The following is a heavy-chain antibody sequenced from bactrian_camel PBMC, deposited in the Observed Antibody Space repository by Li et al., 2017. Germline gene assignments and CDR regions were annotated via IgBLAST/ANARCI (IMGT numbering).Heavy chain of an antibody. Sequence: DVQLVESGGGLVQPGGSLRLSCASSALTLSSADVNWVRQAPGKGLEWVSGINPGGSPYYADSVKGRFTISRDNAKNTLYLQLNSLKTDDTAMYYCAADSHLGPGAFFGYWGQGTQVTVS. J-gene: IGHJ6*01. CDR1: ALTLSSAD. V-gene: IGHV3S40*01. D-gene: IGHD4*01. CDR3: AADSHLGPGAFFGY. CDR2: INPGGSP.